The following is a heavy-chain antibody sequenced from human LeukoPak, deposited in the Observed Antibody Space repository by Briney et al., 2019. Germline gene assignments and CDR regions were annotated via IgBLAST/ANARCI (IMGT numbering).Heavy chain of an antibody. CDR2: IYSGGST. CDR1: GFTVSSNY. Sequence: GGSLRLSCAASGFTVSSNYMSWVRQAPGKGLEWVSVIYSGGSTHYADSVKGRFTISRDNSKNTLYLQMNSLRAEDTAVYYCARGGATVSSRSFDYWGQGTLVTVSS. D-gene: IGHD4-17*01. J-gene: IGHJ4*02. V-gene: IGHV3-53*01. CDR3: ARGGATVSSRSFDY.